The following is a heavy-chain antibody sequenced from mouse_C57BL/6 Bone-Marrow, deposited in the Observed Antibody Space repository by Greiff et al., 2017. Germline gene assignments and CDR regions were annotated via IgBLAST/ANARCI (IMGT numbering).Heavy chain of an antibody. J-gene: IGHJ3*01. Sequence: QVQLKESGAELVRPGTSVKVSCKASGYAFTNYLIEWVKQRPGQGLEWIGVIDPGSGGTNYNEKFKGKGTLTADKSSSTAYMQLSSLTSEDSAVYFCGGGGGFAYWGQGTLVTVSA. V-gene: IGHV1-54*01. CDR2: IDPGSGGT. CDR1: GYAFTNYL. CDR3: GGGGGFAY.